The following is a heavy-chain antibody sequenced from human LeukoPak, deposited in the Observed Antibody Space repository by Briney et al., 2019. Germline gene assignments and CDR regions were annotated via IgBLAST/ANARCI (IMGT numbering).Heavy chain of an antibody. CDR1: GGSISSYY. V-gene: IGHV4-59*01. D-gene: IGHD6-13*01. CDR2: IYYSGST. J-gene: IGHJ4*02. Sequence: PSETLSLTCTVSGGSISSYYLSWIRQPPGQGLEWIGYIYYSGSTNYNPSLKSRVTISVDTSKNQFSLKLSSVTAADTAVYYCARVRDSSSWSYYFDYWGQGTLVTVSS. CDR3: ARVRDSSSWSYYFDY.